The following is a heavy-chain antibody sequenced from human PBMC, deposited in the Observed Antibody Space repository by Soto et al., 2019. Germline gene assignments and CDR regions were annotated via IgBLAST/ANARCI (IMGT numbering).Heavy chain of an antibody. J-gene: IGHJ3*02. Sequence: SETLSLTCAVSGGSISSGGYSWSWIRQPPGKGQEWIRYIYHSGSTYYNPSLKSRVTISVDRSKNQFSLKFSSVTSAYTFVYYGARYSSSWYFGHDAFDIWGQGTMVTVSS. CDR3: ARYSSSWYFGHDAFDI. CDR1: GGSISSGGYS. CDR2: IYHSGST. V-gene: IGHV4-30-2*01. D-gene: IGHD6-13*01.